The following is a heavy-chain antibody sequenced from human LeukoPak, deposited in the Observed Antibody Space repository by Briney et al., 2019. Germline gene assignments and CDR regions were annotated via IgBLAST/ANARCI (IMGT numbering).Heavy chain of an antibody. CDR2: ISYDGSNK. J-gene: IGHJ6*02. Sequence: GGSLRLSCAASGFTFSSYAMHWVRQAPGKGLEWVAVISYDGSNKYYADSVKGRFTISRDNSKNTLYLQMNSLRAEDTAVYYCARCLYDTSGYYGGHYDNGMDVWGQGTTVTVSS. CDR3: ARCLYDTSGYYGGHYDNGMDV. CDR1: GFTFSSYA. V-gene: IGHV3-30-3*01. D-gene: IGHD3-22*01.